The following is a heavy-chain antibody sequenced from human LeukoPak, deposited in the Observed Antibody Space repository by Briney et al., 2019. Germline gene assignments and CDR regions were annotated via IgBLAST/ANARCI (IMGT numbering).Heavy chain of an antibody. CDR1: GFTFSSYG. V-gene: IGHV3-30*02. CDR2: IQYDGSNK. Sequence: GGSLRLSCAASGFTFSSYGMRWVRQAPGKGLEWVAFIQYDGSNKYYADSVKGRFTISRDNSKNTLYPQMNSLRAEDTAVYYCAKGRPVAGTLYFDYWGQGTLVTVSS. D-gene: IGHD6-19*01. CDR3: AKGRPVAGTLYFDY. J-gene: IGHJ4*02.